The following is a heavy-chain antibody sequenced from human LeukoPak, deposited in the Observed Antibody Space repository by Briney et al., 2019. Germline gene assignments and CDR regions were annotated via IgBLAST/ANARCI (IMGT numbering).Heavy chain of an antibody. CDR2: MNPNSGNT. D-gene: IGHD6-13*01. V-gene: IGHV1-8*01. Sequence: GASVKVSCKASGYTFTSYDINWVRQATGQGLEWMGWMNPNSGNTGYAQKFQGRVTMTRDTSISTAYMELSRLRSDDTAVYYCARGNSSSSHYFDYWGQGTLVPVSS. CDR1: GYTFTSYD. CDR3: ARGNSSSSHYFDY. J-gene: IGHJ4*02.